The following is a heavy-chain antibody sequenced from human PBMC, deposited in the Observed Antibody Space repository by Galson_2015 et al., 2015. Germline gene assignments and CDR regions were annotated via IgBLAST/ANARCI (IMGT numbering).Heavy chain of an antibody. D-gene: IGHD3-22*01. J-gene: IGHJ3*02. V-gene: IGHV1-24*01. CDR3: ATASLPGSGYTMIVVVYAFDI. Sequence: SVKVSCKVSGYTLTELSMHWVRQAPGKGLEWMGGFDPEDGETIYAQKFQGRVTMTEDTSTDTAYMELSSLRSEDTAVYYCATASLPGSGYTMIVVVYAFDIWGQGTMVTVSS. CDR1: GYTLTELS. CDR2: FDPEDGET.